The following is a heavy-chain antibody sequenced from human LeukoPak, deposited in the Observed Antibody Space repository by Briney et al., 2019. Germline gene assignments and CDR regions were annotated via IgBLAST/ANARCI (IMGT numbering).Heavy chain of an antibody. Sequence: GASVKVSCKASGGTFSSYAISWVRQAPGQGLEWMGGIIPIFGTANYAQKLQGRGTMTTDTSTSTAYMELRSLRSDDTAVYYCARALRYFDWLPVVRPGSLDYWGQGTLVTVSS. J-gene: IGHJ4*02. D-gene: IGHD3-9*01. CDR1: GGTFSSYA. CDR2: IIPIFGTA. CDR3: ARALRYFDWLPVVRPGSLDY. V-gene: IGHV1-69*05.